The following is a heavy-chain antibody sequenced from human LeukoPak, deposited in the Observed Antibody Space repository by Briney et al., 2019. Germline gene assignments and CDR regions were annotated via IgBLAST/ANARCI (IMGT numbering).Heavy chain of an antibody. J-gene: IGHJ4*02. CDR2: MNPNSGNT. D-gene: IGHD6-6*01. Sequence: ASVKVSCKASGYTFIDYYIHWVRQAPGHGLEWMGWMNPNSGNTGYAQKFQGRVTMTRNTSISTAYMELSSLRSEDTAVYYCARGVTDSSSSFGYWGQGTLVTVSS. V-gene: IGHV1-8*02. CDR3: ARGVTDSSSSFGY. CDR1: GYTFIDYY.